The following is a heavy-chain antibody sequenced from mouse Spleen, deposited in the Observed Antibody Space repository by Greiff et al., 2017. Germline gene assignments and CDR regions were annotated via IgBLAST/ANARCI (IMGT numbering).Heavy chain of an antibody. J-gene: IGHJ1*01. CDR2: IHPNSGST. V-gene: IGHV1-64*01. Sequence: VQLQQPGAELVKPGASVKLSCKASGYTFTSYWMHWVKQRPGQGLEWIGMIHPNSGSTNYNEKFKSKATLTVDKSSSTAYMQLSSLTSEDSAVYYCARRGGTVYWYFDVWGAGTTVTVSS. CDR3: ARRGGTVYWYFDV. D-gene: IGHD4-1*01. CDR1: GYTFTSYW.